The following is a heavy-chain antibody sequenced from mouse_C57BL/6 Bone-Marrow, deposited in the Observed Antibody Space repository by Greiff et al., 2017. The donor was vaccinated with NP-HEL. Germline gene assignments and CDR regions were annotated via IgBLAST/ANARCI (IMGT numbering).Heavy chain of an antibody. CDR3: ARYELWLRRDYFDY. CDR1: GYTFTSYW. CDR2: IDPSDSDT. J-gene: IGHJ2*01. D-gene: IGHD2-2*01. Sequence: QVQLQQPGAELVKPGASVKLSCKASGYTFTSYWMQWVKQRPGQGLEWIGEIDPSDSDTNYNQKFKGKATLTVDTSSSTAYMQLSSLTSEDSAVYYCARYELWLRRDYFDYWGQGTTLTVSS. V-gene: IGHV1-50*01.